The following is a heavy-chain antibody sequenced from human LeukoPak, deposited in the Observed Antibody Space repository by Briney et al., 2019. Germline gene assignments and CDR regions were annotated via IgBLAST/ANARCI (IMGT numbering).Heavy chain of an antibody. CDR3: AKPDYFDY. V-gene: IGHV3-30*18. J-gene: IGHJ4*02. Sequence: GGSPRLSCAASGFTFSSYGMHWVRQAPGKGLEWVAVISYDGSNKYYADSVKGRFTISRDNSKNTLYLQMNSLRAEDTAVYYCAKPDYFDYWGQGTLVTVSS. CDR2: ISYDGSNK. CDR1: GFTFSSYG.